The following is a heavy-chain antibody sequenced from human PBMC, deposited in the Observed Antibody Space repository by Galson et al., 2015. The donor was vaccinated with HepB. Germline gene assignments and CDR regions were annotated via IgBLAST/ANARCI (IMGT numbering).Heavy chain of an antibody. CDR2: IYYSGST. CDR1: GGSISSYY. D-gene: IGHD1-26*01. J-gene: IGHJ6*02. V-gene: IGHV4-59*08. CDR3: ARQGWELFPSYYYGMDV. Sequence: SETLSLTCTVSGGSISSYYWSWIRQPPGKGLEWIGYIYYSGSTNYNPSLKSRVTISVDTSKNQFSLKLSSVTAADTAVYYCARQGWELFPSYYYGMDVWGQGTTVTVSS.